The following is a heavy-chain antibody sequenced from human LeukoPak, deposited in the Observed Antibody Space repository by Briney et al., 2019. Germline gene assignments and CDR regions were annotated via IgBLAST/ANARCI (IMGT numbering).Heavy chain of an antibody. CDR1: GYTFTSYY. V-gene: IGHV1-46*01. CDR2: INPSGGST. CDR3: ARAYSSSWVRSYYGMDV. D-gene: IGHD6-13*01. J-gene: IGHJ6*02. Sequence: VASVKVPCKASGYTFTSYYMHWVRQAPGQGLEWMGIINPSGGSTSYAQKFQGRVTMTRDTSTSTVFMELSSLRSEDTAVYYCARAYSSSWVRSYYGMDVWGQGTTVTVSS.